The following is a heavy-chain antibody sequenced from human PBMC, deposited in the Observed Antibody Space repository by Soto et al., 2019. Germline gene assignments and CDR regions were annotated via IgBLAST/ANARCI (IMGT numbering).Heavy chain of an antibody. CDR2: IFSSGST. Sequence: SETLTLTCTVSGDSISSFYCTWIRQRPGKGLEWVGYIFSSGSTNYNPSLKSRVTISVDTSENQFSLKLTSVTAADTAVYYCARVGYCSSTPCWPIGYFEYWGQGTLVTVSS. V-gene: IGHV4-59*01. D-gene: IGHD2-2*01. J-gene: IGHJ4*02. CDR1: GDSISSFY. CDR3: ARVGYCSSTPCWPIGYFEY.